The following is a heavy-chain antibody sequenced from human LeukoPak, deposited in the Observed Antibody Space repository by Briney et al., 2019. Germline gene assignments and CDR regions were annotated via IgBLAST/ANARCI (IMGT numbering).Heavy chain of an antibody. CDR1: GGTFSSYA. D-gene: IGHD3-9*01. Sequence: ASVKVSCKASGGTFSSYAISWVRQAPGQGLEWMGIINPSGGSTSYAQKFQGRVTMTRDTSTSTVYMELSSLRSEDTAVYYCARDFVRYFDLHAFDIWGQGTMVTVSS. CDR2: INPSGGST. J-gene: IGHJ3*02. CDR3: ARDFVRYFDLHAFDI. V-gene: IGHV1-46*01.